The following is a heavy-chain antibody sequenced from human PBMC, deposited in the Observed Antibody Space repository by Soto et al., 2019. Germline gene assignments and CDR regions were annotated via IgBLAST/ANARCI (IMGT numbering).Heavy chain of an antibody. CDR2: IYYSGST. Sequence: SGTLSLTCTVSGGSISSYYWSWIPQPPGKGLEWIGYIYYSGSTNYNPSLKSRVTISVDTSKNQFSLKLSSVTAADTAVYYCASSGGYYDFWSGYYKGEWYFELWGRGTLVTVSS. CDR3: ASSGGYYDFWSGYYKGEWYFEL. CDR1: GGSISSYY. V-gene: IGHV4-59*01. D-gene: IGHD3-3*01. J-gene: IGHJ2*01.